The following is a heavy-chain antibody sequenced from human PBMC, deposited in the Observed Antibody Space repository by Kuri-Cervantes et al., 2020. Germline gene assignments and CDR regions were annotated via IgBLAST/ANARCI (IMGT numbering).Heavy chain of an antibody. V-gene: IGHV4-34*01. J-gene: IGHJ4*02. Sequence: SETLSLTCAVYGGSFSGYYWSWIRQPPGKGLEWIGEINNSGSTNYNPSLKSRATISVDTSKNQFSLKLSSVTAADTAVYYCERGKQIRALRTRDGSGSYYYYWGQGTLVTVSS. CDR3: ERGKQIRALRTRDGSGSYYYY. CDR1: GGSFSGYY. CDR2: INNSGST. D-gene: IGHD3-10*01.